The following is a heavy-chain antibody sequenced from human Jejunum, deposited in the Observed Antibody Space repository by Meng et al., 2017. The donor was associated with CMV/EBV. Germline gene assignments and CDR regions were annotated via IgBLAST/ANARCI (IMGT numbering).Heavy chain of an antibody. J-gene: IGHJ4*02. D-gene: IGHD5-24*01. V-gene: IGHV3-74*01. Sequence: SCEASGFTVSSYWMHWVRQAPGKGLVWVSRINPGGSTTNYADSVKGRFSISRDNAKNTLYLQMNGLRADDTAVYYCATAGNYRLDTWGQGTLVTVSS. CDR2: INPGGSTT. CDR1: GFTVSSYW. CDR3: ATAGNYRLDT.